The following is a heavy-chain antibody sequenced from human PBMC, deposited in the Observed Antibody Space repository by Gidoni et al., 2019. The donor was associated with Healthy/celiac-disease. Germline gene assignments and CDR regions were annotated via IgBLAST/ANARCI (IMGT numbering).Heavy chain of an antibody. CDR3: ARYSRDSSSDYFDY. CDR2: INHSGST. CDR1: GGSFRGYY. D-gene: IGHD6-6*01. V-gene: IGHV4-34*01. J-gene: IGHJ4*02. Sequence: QVQLQQWGAGLLKPSETLSLTCAVYGGSFRGYYWSWIRQPPGKGLEWIGEINHSGSTNYNPSLKSRVTISVDTSKNQFSLKLSSVTAADTAVYYCARYSRDSSSDYFDYWGQGTLVTVSS.